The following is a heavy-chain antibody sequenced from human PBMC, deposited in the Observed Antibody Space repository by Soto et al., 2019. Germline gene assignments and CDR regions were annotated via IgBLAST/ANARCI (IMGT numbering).Heavy chain of an antibody. V-gene: IGHV1-46*01. J-gene: IGHJ4*02. CDR3: AWTLSGGSYTDSRLDH. Sequence: SVKVSCKASGYTLSRHFLHWVRLAPGQGLEWLGLINPSSGSTTYSQKFRGRLTLTRDTSTRTMYMELSGLRSDDTALYYCAWTLSGGSYTDSRLDHWGQGSLVTVSS. CDR1: GYTLSRHF. D-gene: IGHD2-15*01. CDR2: INPSSGST.